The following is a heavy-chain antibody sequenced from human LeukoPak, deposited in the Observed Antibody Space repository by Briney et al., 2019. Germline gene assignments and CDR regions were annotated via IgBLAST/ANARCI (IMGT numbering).Heavy chain of an antibody. V-gene: IGHV3-74*01. CDR3: ALDYPARGYSYGYGVDY. CDR1: GFTFSSYW. Sequence: GSLRLSCAASGFTFSSYWMHWVRQAPGKGLVWVSRINSDGSSTSNAESVKGRLTISRDNAKNTLYLQMNSLRAEDTAVYYCALDYPARGYSYGYGVDYWGQGTLVTVSS. D-gene: IGHD5-18*01. J-gene: IGHJ4*02. CDR2: INSDGSST.